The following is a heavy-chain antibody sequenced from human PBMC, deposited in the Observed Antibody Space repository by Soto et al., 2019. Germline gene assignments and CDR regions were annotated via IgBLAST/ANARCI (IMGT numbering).Heavy chain of an antibody. V-gene: IGHV2-26*01. D-gene: IGHD1-26*01. CDR2: IFWNDER. CDR1: GFSLSKARMG. Sequence: SGPTLLNPTETLTLTCSVSGFSLSKARMGVSWIRQPPGKALEWLAHIFWNDERSYNTSLKSRLTISRDTSKSQVVLTMTNVDPVDTGTYFCARALREGLPIYYFDSWGQGTLVTVS. J-gene: IGHJ4*02. CDR3: ARALREGLPIYYFDS.